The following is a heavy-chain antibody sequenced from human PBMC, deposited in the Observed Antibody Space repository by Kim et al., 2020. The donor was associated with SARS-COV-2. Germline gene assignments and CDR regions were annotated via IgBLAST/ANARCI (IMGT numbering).Heavy chain of an antibody. CDR2: IDPSDSYT. V-gene: IGHV5-10-1*01. CDR3: ATRPYGSGSTNGFHYYYYGMDV. CDR1: GYSFTSYW. Sequence: GESLKISCKGSGYSFTSYWISWVRQMPGKGLEWMGRIDPSDSYTNYSPSFQGHVTISADKSISTAYLQWSSLKASDTAMYYCATRPYGSGSTNGFHYYYYGMDVWGQGTTVTVSS. D-gene: IGHD3-10*01. J-gene: IGHJ6*02.